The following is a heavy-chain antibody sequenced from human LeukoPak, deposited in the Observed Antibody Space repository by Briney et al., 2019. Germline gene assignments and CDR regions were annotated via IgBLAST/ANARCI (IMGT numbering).Heavy chain of an antibody. Sequence: GASVKVSCKASGYTFTSYYMHWVRQAPGQGLEWMGIINPSGGSTSYAQKFQGRVTMTTDTSTSTAYMELRSLRSDDTAVYYCATIPDYDYVWGSYPYWGQGTLVTVSS. J-gene: IGHJ4*02. CDR1: GYTFTSYY. V-gene: IGHV1-46*01. CDR3: ATIPDYDYVWGSYPY. CDR2: INPSGGST. D-gene: IGHD3-16*02.